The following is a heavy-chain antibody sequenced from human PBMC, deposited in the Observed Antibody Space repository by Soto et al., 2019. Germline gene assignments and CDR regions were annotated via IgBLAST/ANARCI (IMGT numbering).Heavy chain of an antibody. D-gene: IGHD6-19*01. CDR1: GGTFSSYT. Sequence: QVQLVQSGAEVKKPGSSVKVSCKASGGTFSSYTISWVRQAPGQGLEWMGRIIPILGIANYAQKFQGRVTITADKSTSTAYMELSSLRSEDTAVYYCASVSSGRTYYYYYGMAVWGQGTTVTVSS. J-gene: IGHJ6*02. V-gene: IGHV1-69*02. CDR2: IIPILGIA. CDR3: ASVSSGRTYYYYYGMAV.